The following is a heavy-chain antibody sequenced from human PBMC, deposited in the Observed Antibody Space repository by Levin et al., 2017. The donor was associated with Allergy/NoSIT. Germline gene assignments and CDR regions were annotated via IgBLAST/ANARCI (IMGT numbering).Heavy chain of an antibody. CDR2: ISGSGGNT. J-gene: IGHJ5*01. Sequence: GESLKISCAASGFIFSTYAMTWVRQAPGKGLEWVSTISGSGGNTYYADSVKGRFTIARDNLKNTLSLQMKSLRAEDTAVYYCARDDHVDGANWFDSWGQGSRVTVSS. D-gene: IGHD4-17*01. CDR1: GFIFSTYA. V-gene: IGHV3-23*01. CDR3: ARDDHVDGANWFDS.